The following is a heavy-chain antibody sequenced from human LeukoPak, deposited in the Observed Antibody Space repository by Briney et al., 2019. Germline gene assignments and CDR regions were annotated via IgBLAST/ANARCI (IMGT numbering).Heavy chain of an antibody. Sequence: SETLSLTCAVYGGSFSGYYWSWIRQPPGKGLEWIGEINHSGSTNYNPSLKSRVTISVDTSKNQFSLKLSSVTAADTAVYYCARGLFPISSSWYHWGQGTLVTVSS. CDR1: GGSFSGYY. CDR2: INHSGST. CDR3: ARGLFPISSSWYH. J-gene: IGHJ5*02. D-gene: IGHD6-13*01. V-gene: IGHV4-34*01.